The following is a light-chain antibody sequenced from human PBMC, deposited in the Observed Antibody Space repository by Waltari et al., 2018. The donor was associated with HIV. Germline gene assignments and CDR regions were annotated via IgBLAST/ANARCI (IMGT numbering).Light chain of an antibody. V-gene: IGLV2-11*01. CDR2: DVT. J-gene: IGLJ3*02. CDR1: SRDVGGYNS. CDR3: CSYAGSYTFV. Sequence: QSALTQPRAVSGSPGQPVAISCTGTSRDVGGYNSVSWYQQHPGKALKLMIYDVTKRPSGVPDRFSGSKSGNTASLTISGLQAEDEADYYCCSYAGSYTFVFGGGTKLTVL.